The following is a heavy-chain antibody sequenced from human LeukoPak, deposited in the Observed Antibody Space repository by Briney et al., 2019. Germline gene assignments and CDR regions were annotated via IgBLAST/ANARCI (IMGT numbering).Heavy chain of an antibody. D-gene: IGHD6-13*01. V-gene: IGHV3-21*01. J-gene: IGHJ6*02. CDR1: GFTFSSYT. CDR3: SRDRQQLLDYFYHYAMDV. Sequence: GGSLRLSCAASGFTFSSYTMNWVRQAPGKGLEWVSSISSAGIYMYYADSVKGRFTISRDNAKNSLYLEMDSLRAEDTALYYCSRDRQQLLDYFYHYAMDVWGQGTTVPSP. CDR2: ISSAGIYM.